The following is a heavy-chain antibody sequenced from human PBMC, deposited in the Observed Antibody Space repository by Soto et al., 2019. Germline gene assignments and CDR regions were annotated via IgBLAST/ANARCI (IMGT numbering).Heavy chain of an antibody. V-gene: IGHV4-31*03. CDR1: GGSISSGGYY. Sequence: SETLSLTCTVSGGSISSGGYYWSWIRQHPGKGLEWIGYIYYSGSTYYNPSLKSRVTISVDTSKNQSSLKLSSVTAADTAVYYCARVSRIRWFDPWGQGTLVTVSS. CDR3: ARVSRIRWFDP. J-gene: IGHJ5*02. CDR2: IYYSGST.